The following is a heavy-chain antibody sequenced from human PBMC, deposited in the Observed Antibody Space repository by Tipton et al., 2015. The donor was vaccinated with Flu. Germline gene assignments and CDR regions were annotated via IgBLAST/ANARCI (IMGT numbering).Heavy chain of an antibody. J-gene: IGHJ5*02. V-gene: IGHV4-4*07. Sequence: LRLSCTVSGGSMSTYYWSWLRQPAGKELEWIGRIYTSGSTSYNPSLKSRLSMSVDTPKKQFSLKLSSVTAADTAVYYCAREHPAPRFDPWGQGTLVTVSS. CDR2: IYTSGST. D-gene: IGHD2-15*01. CDR3: AREHPAPRFDP. CDR1: GGSMSTYY.